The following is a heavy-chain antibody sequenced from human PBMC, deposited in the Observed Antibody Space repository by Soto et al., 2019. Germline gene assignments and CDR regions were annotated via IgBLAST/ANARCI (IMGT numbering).Heavy chain of an antibody. CDR2: ISGSGGST. V-gene: IGHV3-23*01. D-gene: IGHD5-12*01. Sequence: GGSLRLSCAASGFTFSSYAMSWVRQAPGKGLEWVSAISGSGGSTYYADSVKGRFTISRDNSKNPLYLQMNSLRAEDTAVYYCAKDQGTGYSGYDYYYWGQGTLVTVSS. CDR3: AKDQGTGYSGYDYYY. CDR1: GFTFSSYA. J-gene: IGHJ4*02.